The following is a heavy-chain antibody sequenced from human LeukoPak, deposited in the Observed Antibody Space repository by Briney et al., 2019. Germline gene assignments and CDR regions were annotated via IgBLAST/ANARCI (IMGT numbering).Heavy chain of an antibody. CDR1: GFTFSSYA. CDR3: ARDVSGYGY. V-gene: IGHV3-23*01. Sequence: GGSLRLSCAASGFTFSSYAMSWVRQAPGKGLEWVSAIGGSGYYTYYADSVKGRFSISRDNSRSTLFLQMNSLRAEDTAVYFCARDVSGYGYWGQGTLVIVSS. D-gene: IGHD3-22*01. CDR2: IGGSGYYT. J-gene: IGHJ4*02.